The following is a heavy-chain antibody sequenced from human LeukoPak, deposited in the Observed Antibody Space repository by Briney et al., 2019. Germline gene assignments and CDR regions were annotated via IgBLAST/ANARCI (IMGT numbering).Heavy chain of an antibody. Sequence: SETLSLTCTVSGGSISSYYWSWIRQPPGKGLEWIGYIYYSGGTNYNPSLKSRVTISIDTSKNQFSLKLSSVTAADTAVYYCASHQKYSGSCCPPDYWGQGTLVTVSS. D-gene: IGHD1-26*01. J-gene: IGHJ4*02. CDR2: IYYSGGT. CDR1: GGSISSYY. CDR3: ASHQKYSGSCCPPDY. V-gene: IGHV4-59*01.